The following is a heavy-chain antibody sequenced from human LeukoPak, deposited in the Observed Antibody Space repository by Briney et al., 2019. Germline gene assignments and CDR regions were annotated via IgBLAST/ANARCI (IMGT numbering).Heavy chain of an antibody. CDR2: SRNKADSYTI. V-gene: IGHV3-72*01. Sequence: PGGSLRLSCAASGFIFSDHYMDWVRQAPGKGLEWVGRSRNKADSYTIEYAASVKGRFTISRDDSKNSLYLQLNGLKTEDTAVYYCARGYCSGSRCSRKADAFDIWGQGTMVTVSS. CDR1: GFIFSDHY. J-gene: IGHJ3*02. CDR3: ARGYCSGSRCSRKADAFDI. D-gene: IGHD2-15*01.